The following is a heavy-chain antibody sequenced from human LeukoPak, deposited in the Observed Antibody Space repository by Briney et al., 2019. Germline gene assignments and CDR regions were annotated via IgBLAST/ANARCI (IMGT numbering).Heavy chain of an antibody. V-gene: IGHV1-69*13. CDR2: IIPIFDTA. CDR1: GGTFSSYA. D-gene: IGHD6-13*01. J-gene: IGHJ6*02. CDR3: VRANVPMPGTNYYYVMDV. Sequence: GASVKVSCKASGGTFSSYAISWVRQAPGQGLEWMGGIIPIFDTANYTQKFQDRVTITADESTGTAYMELSSLRSEDTAVYYCVRANVPMPGTNYYYVMDVWGQGTTVTVSS.